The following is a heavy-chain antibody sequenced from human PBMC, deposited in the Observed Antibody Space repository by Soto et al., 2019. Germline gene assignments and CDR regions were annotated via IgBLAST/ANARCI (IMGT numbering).Heavy chain of an antibody. CDR3: ARNEGGSYYQGAIDI. Sequence: GGSLRLSCAASGFTFSNSWMSWVRQAPGKGLEWVATIKQDGSENYYVASVRGRFTISRDNSKDSLYLQMNGLRAEDTALYFCARNEGGSYYQGAIDIWGQGTMVTVSS. CDR1: GFTFSNSW. CDR2: IKQDGSEN. V-gene: IGHV3-7*01. J-gene: IGHJ3*02. D-gene: IGHD3-10*01.